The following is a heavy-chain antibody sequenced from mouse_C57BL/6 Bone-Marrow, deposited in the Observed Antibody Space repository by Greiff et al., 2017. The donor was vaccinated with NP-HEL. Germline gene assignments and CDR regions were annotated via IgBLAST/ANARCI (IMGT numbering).Heavy chain of an antibody. Sequence: QVQLQQPGAELVKPGASVKMSCKASGYTFTSYWITWVKQRPGQGLEWIGDIYPGSGSTNYNEKFKSKATLTVDTSSSTAYMQLSSLTSEDSAVYYCARRSLYGNYPWFAYWGQGTLVTVSA. CDR1: GYTFTSYW. V-gene: IGHV1-55*01. CDR2: IYPGSGST. D-gene: IGHD2-1*01. CDR3: ARRSLYGNYPWFAY. J-gene: IGHJ3*01.